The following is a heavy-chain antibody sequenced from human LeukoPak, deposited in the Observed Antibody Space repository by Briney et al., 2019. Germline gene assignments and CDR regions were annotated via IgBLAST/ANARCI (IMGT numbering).Heavy chain of an antibody. V-gene: IGHV1-18*04. D-gene: IGHD3-16*02. Sequence: ASVKVSCKASGYSFPSYGISWVRQAPGQGLQWMGWISTYNGNTNYAQDFQGRVTMTTDTSTTTAYMELRGLRSDDTAVYYCARNSYDYIWGNYRAPDYWGQGTLVTVSS. CDR3: ARNSYDYIWGNYRAPDY. J-gene: IGHJ4*02. CDR1: GYSFPSYG. CDR2: ISTYNGNT.